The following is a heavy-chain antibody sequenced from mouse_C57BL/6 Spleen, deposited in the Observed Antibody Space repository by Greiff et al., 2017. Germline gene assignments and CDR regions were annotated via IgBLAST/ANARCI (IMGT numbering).Heavy chain of an antibody. V-gene: IGHV1-50*01. CDR1: GYTFTSYW. CDR3: ARLTPYYSNYGHFDY. D-gene: IGHD2-5*01. CDR2: IDPSDSYT. J-gene: IGHJ2*01. Sequence: VQLQQSGAELVKPGASVKLSCKASGYTFTSYWMQWVKQRPGQGLEWIGEIDPSDSYTNYNQKFKGKATLTVDTSSSTAYMQLSSLTSEDSAVYYCARLTPYYSNYGHFDYWGQGTTLTVSS.